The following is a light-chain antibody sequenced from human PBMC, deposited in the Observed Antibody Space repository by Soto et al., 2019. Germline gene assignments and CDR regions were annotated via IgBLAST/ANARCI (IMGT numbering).Light chain of an antibody. CDR1: QSISSY. CDR2: DAS. J-gene: IGKJ1*01. CDR3: QQYYSFWT. Sequence: DIQMTQSPSSLSASAGDRVTITCRASQSISSYLNWYQQKPGEAPKLLIYDASALPRGVPSRFSGSGSGTKFTLTIASLQPDDFATYYCQQYYSFWTFGQGTKVDIK. V-gene: IGKV1-5*01.